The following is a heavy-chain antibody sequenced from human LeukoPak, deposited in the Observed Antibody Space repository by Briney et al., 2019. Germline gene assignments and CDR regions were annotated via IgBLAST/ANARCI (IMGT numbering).Heavy chain of an antibody. V-gene: IGHV3-30*18. J-gene: IGHJ4*02. D-gene: IGHD1-1*01. CDR2: ISYDGSNK. CDR1: GFTFSSYG. CDR3: AKDTAGTAPFDY. Sequence: GGSLRLSCAASGFTFSSYGMHWVRQAPGKGLEWVAVISYDGSNKYYADSVKGRFTIPRDNSKNTLYLQMNSLRAEDTAVYYCAKDTAGTAPFDYWGQGTLVTVSS.